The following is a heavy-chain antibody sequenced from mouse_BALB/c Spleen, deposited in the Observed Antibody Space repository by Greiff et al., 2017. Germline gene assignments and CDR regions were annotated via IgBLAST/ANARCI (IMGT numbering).Heavy chain of an antibody. Sequence: VQLKESGAELAKPGASVKMSCKASGYTFTSYWMHWVKQRPGQGLEWIGYINPSTGYTEYNQKFKDKATLTADKSSSTAYMQLSSLTSEDSAVYYCARSGGRFAYWGQGTLVTVSA. CDR1: GYTFTSYW. CDR3: ARSGGRFAY. V-gene: IGHV1-7*01. J-gene: IGHJ3*01. CDR2: INPSTGYT. D-gene: IGHD4-1*01.